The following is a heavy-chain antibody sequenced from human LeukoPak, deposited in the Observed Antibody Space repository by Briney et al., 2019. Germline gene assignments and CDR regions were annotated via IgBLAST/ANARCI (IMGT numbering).Heavy chain of an antibody. CDR3: ARTLRGGKFDY. J-gene: IGHJ4*02. V-gene: IGHV3-53*04. CDR2: IYRGGST. Sequence: GWSLRLSCAASGVSFSSSWMSWVRQAPGKGLEWVSVIYRGGSTYYADSVKGRFTISRHNSRDTMYLQMNSLRTEDTAVYYCARTLRGGKFDYWGQGTLVTVSS. D-gene: IGHD4-23*01. CDR1: GVSFSSSW.